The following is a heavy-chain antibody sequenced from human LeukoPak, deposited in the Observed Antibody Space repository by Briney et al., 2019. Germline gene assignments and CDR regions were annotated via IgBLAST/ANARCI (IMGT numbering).Heavy chain of an antibody. CDR3: ARPVRCSATTCTGPFDY. Sequence: PSETLSLTCAVYGESFRGYYWTWIRQTPGKGLEWIGEIDHIGRTTYNPPLKSRVTISVDTSKNQFSLRLTSVTASDTAVYYCARPVRCSATTCTGPFDYWGQGTLVTVSS. J-gene: IGHJ4*02. V-gene: IGHV4-34*01. CDR2: IDHIGRT. D-gene: IGHD6-19*01. CDR1: GESFRGYY.